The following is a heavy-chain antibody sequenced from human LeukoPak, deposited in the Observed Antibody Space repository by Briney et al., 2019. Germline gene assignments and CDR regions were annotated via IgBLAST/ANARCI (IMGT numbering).Heavy chain of an antibody. J-gene: IGHJ4*02. D-gene: IGHD7-27*01. CDR1: GYTFTSYD. Sequence: ASVNVSCTASGYTFTSYDLNWVRRVTGQGLEWMGWMSPASGNTGYAQEFQGRVTMTRDTSVSTAYMELNSLRSEDTAVYYCARGPPNWGFDSWGQGTLVTVSS. V-gene: IGHV1-8*01. CDR3: ARGPPNWGFDS. CDR2: MSPASGNT.